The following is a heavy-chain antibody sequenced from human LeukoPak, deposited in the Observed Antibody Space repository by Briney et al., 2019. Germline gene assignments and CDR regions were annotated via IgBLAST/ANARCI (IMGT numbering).Heavy chain of an antibody. CDR3: AKEDSNYVSYYYGMDV. V-gene: IGHV3-30*18. Sequence: PGTSLRLSCAASGFTFTNYGMHWVRQAPGKGLEWVALITYDGYYKYYSDSVKGRFTISSDTSKNTLYLQMNSLRAEDTAVYYCAKEDSNYVSYYYGMDVWGQGTTVTVSS. D-gene: IGHD4-11*01. CDR1: GFTFTNYG. J-gene: IGHJ6*02. CDR2: ITYDGYYK.